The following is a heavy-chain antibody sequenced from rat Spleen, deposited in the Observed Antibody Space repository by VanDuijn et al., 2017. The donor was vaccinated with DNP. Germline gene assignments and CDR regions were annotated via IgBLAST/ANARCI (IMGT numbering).Heavy chain of an antibody. Sequence: QVQLQQSGGELAKPGSSVKISCKASGYTFTTYYISWIKQTTGQGLDYIGYIHAGSGGTNYNERFKGKATLTVDKSSSTAFMQLSSLTPDDSAVYYCARRRLPYWYFDFWGPGTMVTVSS. V-gene: IGHV1-43*01. CDR1: GYTFTTYY. CDR3: ARRRLPYWYFDF. CDR2: IHAGSGGT. J-gene: IGHJ1*01.